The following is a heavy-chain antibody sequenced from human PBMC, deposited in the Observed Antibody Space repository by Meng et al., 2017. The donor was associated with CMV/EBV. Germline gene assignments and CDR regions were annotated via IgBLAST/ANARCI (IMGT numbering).Heavy chain of an antibody. CDR1: GFIFTDHY. CDR2: IKNKHNGYTT. CDR3: VRGVSMVREDHYYYYNDMDV. V-gene: IGHV3-72*01. Sequence: SLKISCAASGFIFTDHYMDWVRQAPGKGLEWVGRIKNKHNGYTTEYAASVKGRFIISREDLKNSVFLQMDSLKTEDTAVYYCVRGVSMVREDHYYYYNDMDVWGRGTTVTVSS. J-gene: IGHJ6*02. D-gene: IGHD3-10*01.